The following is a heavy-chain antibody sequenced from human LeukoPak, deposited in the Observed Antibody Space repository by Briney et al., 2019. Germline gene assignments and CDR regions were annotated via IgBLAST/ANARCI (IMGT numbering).Heavy chain of an antibody. D-gene: IGHD3-9*01. CDR1: GYTFTGYY. V-gene: IGHV1-2*02. J-gene: IGHJ4*02. CDR2: INPNSGGT. Sequence: ASVKVSCKASGYTFTGYYTHWVRQAPGQGLEWMGWINPNSGGTNYAQKFQGRVTMTRDMSTSTVYMELSSLRSEDTAVYYCARGSRPVYNLLTGKRYFDYWGQGTLLTVSS. CDR3: ARGSRPVYNLLTGKRYFDY.